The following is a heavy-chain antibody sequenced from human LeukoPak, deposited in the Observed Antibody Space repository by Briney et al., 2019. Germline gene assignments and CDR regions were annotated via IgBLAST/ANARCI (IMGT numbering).Heavy chain of an antibody. J-gene: IGHJ6*02. CDR1: GFTFSSYG. D-gene: IGHD3-22*01. V-gene: IGHV3-30*18. CDR2: ISYDGSNK. Sequence: GGSLRLSCAASGFTFSSYGMHWVRQAPGKGLEWVAVISYDGSNKYYADSVKGRFTISRDNSKNTLYLQMNSLRAEDTAVYYCAKDGYYYDSSGYYLRYYYYGMDVWGQGTTVTGAS. CDR3: AKDGYYYDSSGYYLRYYYYGMDV.